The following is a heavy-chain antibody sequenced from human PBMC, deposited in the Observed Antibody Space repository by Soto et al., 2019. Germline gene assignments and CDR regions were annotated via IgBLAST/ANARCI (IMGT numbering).Heavy chain of an antibody. Sequence: GGSLRLSFAASGFTFDDYAMHWVRQAAVKGLEWVSGISWNSGSIGYADSVKGRFTISRDNAKNSLYLQMNSLRAEDTALYCCAKDTYYDPRSTFDIWRQGTMVTVS. V-gene: IGHV3-9*01. D-gene: IGHD3-3*01. J-gene: IGHJ3*02. CDR2: ISWNSGSI. CDR3: AKDTYYDPRSTFDI. CDR1: GFTFDDYA.